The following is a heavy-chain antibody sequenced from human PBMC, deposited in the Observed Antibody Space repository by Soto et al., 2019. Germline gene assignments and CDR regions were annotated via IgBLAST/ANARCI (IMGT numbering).Heavy chain of an antibody. J-gene: IGHJ6*01. V-gene: IGHV3-33*01. CDR2: IWYDGSKK. D-gene: IGHD6-25*01. Sequence: QVQLVESGGGVVQPGRSLRLSCAAAGYRFSSHGMHWVRQAPGKGLEWVAVIWYDGSKKCYADSVKGRFIVSRDESKNTLYLEMNSMRAEDTAVYYCARDPASSMDVWGQGTTVTVSS. CDR1: GYRFSSHG. CDR3: ARDPASSMDV.